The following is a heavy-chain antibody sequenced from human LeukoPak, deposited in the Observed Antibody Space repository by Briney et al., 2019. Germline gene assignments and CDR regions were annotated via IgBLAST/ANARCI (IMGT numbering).Heavy chain of an antibody. Sequence: ASVKVSCKASGYTFTSYSISWVRQAPGQGLEWMGWISGYNGDTNYAEKVQGRVTMTTDTSTGTAYMEVRSLRSDDTAVYYCARERRGQTWNHGIDVWGQGTTVTVS. D-gene: IGHD1-1*01. CDR1: GYTFTSYS. CDR3: ARERRGQTWNHGIDV. CDR2: ISGYNGDT. J-gene: IGHJ6*02. V-gene: IGHV1-18*01.